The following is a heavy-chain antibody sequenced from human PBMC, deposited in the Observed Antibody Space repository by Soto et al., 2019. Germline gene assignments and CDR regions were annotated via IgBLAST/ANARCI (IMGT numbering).Heavy chain of an antibody. V-gene: IGHV4-31*03. D-gene: IGHD5-18*01. CDR3: ASARIQLWFLEY. J-gene: IGHJ4*02. Sequence: SQTLSLTRTVSGGSNSSGSNYWRRIRQQPWKCLEWIGYIWYSGSTYYNPSLPSRVTISVDTSKNQVSRKWSSVTAADTAVYYCASARIQLWFLEYWGQGNLVP. CDR1: GGSNSSGSNY. CDR2: IWYSGST.